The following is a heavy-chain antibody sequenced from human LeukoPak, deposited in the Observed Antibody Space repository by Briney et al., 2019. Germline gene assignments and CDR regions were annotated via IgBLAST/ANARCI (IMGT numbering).Heavy chain of an antibody. CDR1: GFTCSSYA. V-gene: IGHV3-23*01. CDR3: AKVQYSSSSFDY. J-gene: IGHJ4*02. D-gene: IGHD6-6*01. Sequence: GGSLRLSCAASGFTCSSYAMSWVRQAPGKGLEWVSAISGSGGSTYYADSVKGRFTISRDNSKNTLYLQMNSLRAEDTAVYYCAKVQYSSSSFDYWGQGTLVTVSS. CDR2: ISGSGGST.